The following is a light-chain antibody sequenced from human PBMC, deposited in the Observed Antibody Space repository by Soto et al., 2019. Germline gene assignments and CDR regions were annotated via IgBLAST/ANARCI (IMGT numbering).Light chain of an antibody. CDR1: SSDVGRFNF. CDR2: EVI. CDR3: CSYAYSTTFV. J-gene: IGLJ1*01. Sequence: QSALTQPASVSGSPGQSITISCTGSSSDVGRFNFVSWYQQHPGKAPKLLIYEVIKRPSGVSSRFSASKSGNTASLTISGLQAEDEADYYCCSYAYSTTFVFGTGTKVTLL. V-gene: IGLV2-23*02.